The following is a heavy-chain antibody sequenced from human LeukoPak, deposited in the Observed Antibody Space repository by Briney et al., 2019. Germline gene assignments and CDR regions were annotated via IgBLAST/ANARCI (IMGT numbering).Heavy chain of an antibody. CDR2: ISGSGGST. Sequence: GGSLRLSSAAYVFTFSSYAMSCVRQAPGRGLEWVSAISGSGGSTYYADSVKDRFTISRDNSKNTLYLQMNSLRAEDTAVYYCAKLLYCRVDSHLGPPDMGGGGRMVTVSS. CDR1: VFTFSSYA. J-gene: IGHJ3*02. V-gene: IGHV3-23*01. D-gene: IGHD2-21*02. CDR3: AKLLYCRVDSHLGPPDM.